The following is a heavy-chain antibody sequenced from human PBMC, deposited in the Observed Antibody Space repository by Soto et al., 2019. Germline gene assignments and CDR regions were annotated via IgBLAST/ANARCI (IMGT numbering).Heavy chain of an antibody. CDR2: INPSGGST. J-gene: IGHJ5*02. V-gene: IGHV1-46*03. D-gene: IGHD1-26*01. Sequence: GPVKVSCKASGYTFTSYYMHWVRQAPGQGLEWMGIINPSGGSTSYAQKFQGRVTMTRDTSTSTVYMELSSLRSEDTAVYYCARDLPWYSGSYYNWFDPWGQGTLVTVSS. CDR3: ARDLPWYSGSYYNWFDP. CDR1: GYTFTSYY.